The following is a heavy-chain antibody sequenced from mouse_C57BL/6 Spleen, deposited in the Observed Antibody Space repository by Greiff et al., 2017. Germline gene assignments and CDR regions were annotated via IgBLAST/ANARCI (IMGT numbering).Heavy chain of an antibody. CDR2: ISSGSSTI. CDR1: GFTFSDYG. Sequence: EVKLMESGGGLVKPGGSLKLSCAASGFTFSDYGMHWVRQAPEKGLEWVAYISSGSSTIYYADTVKGRFTISRDNAKNTLFLQMTSLRSEDTAMYYCARNGNYWAWFAYWGQGTLVTVSA. J-gene: IGHJ3*01. CDR3: ARNGNYWAWFAY. V-gene: IGHV5-17*01. D-gene: IGHD2-1*01.